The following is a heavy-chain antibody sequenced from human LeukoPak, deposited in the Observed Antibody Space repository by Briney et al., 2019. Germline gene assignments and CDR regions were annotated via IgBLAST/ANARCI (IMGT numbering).Heavy chain of an antibody. V-gene: IGHV5-51*01. CDR1: GYSFTSSW. J-gene: IGHJ4*02. Sequence: GESLKISCEGSGYSFTSSWIGWVRQMPGKGLDWMGIIYPGDSDIRYSPSFQGQVTISADKSITTAYLQWSSLKASDTAIYYCARGLYCSGGSCRFDYWGQGTLVTVSS. CDR3: ARGLYCSGGSCRFDY. D-gene: IGHD2-15*01. CDR2: IYPGDSDI.